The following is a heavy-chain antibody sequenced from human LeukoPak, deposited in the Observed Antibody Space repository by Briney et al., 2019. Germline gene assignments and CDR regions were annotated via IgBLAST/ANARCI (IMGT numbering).Heavy chain of an antibody. D-gene: IGHD6-13*01. V-gene: IGHV4-59*12. Sequence: SETLSLTCTVSGGSISSYYWSWIRQPPGKGLEWIGYIYYSGSTNYNPSLKSRVTISVDTSKNQFSLKLSSVTAADTAVYYCARIPSRYSSSWYTGLGFDPWGQGTLVTVSS. CDR1: GGSISSYY. J-gene: IGHJ5*02. CDR2: IYYSGST. CDR3: ARIPSRYSSSWYTGLGFDP.